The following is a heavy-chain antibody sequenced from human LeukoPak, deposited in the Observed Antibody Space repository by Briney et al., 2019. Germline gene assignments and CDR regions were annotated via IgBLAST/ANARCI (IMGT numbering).Heavy chain of an antibody. V-gene: IGHV1-69*05. CDR2: IIPIFGTA. J-gene: IGHJ4*02. D-gene: IGHD6-13*01. CDR3: ARARKRYSSSWYFDY. CDR1: GGTFSSYA. Sequence: SVKVSRKASGGTFSSYAISWVRQAPGQGLEWMGRIIPIFGTANYAQKFQGRVTITTDESTSTAYMELSSLRSEDTAVYYCARARKRYSSSWYFDYWGQGTLVTVSS.